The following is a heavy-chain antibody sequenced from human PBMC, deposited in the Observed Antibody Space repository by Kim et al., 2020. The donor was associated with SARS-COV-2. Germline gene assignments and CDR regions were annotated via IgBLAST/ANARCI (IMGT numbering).Heavy chain of an antibody. Sequence: SVKGRFTISRDNAKNSLYLQMNSLRAEDTAVYYCARGSFYCSGGSCFFDYWGQGTLVTVSS. CDR3: ARGSFYCSGGSCFFDY. V-gene: IGHV3-11*04. D-gene: IGHD2-15*01. J-gene: IGHJ4*02.